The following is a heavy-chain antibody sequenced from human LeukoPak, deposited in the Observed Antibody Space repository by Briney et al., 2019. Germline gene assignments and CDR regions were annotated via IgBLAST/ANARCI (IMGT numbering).Heavy chain of an antibody. Sequence: GASVKVSCKASGYTFTSYYMHWVRQAPGQGLEWMGIINPSGGSTSYAQKFQGRVTMTRDTSTSTVYMELSSLRSEDTAVYYCARGVRIAAGTDKNWFDPWGQGTLVTVSS. CDR2: INPSGGST. D-gene: IGHD6-13*01. CDR3: ARGVRIAAGTDKNWFDP. CDR1: GYTFTSYY. J-gene: IGHJ5*02. V-gene: IGHV1-46*01.